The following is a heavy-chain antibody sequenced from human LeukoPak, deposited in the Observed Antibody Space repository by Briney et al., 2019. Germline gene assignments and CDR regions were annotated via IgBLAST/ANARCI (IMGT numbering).Heavy chain of an antibody. CDR1: GFTFSSYA. CDR3: AKDQRAVYYGSGSYYYYYYYMDV. J-gene: IGHJ6*03. D-gene: IGHD3-10*01. CDR2: ISGSGGST. Sequence: PGGSLRLSCAASGFTFSSYAMSWVRQAPGKGLEWVSAISGSGGSTYYADSVKGRFTISRDNSKNTLYLQMNSLRAKDTAVYYCAKDQRAVYYGSGSYYYYYYYMDVWGKGTTVTVSS. V-gene: IGHV3-23*01.